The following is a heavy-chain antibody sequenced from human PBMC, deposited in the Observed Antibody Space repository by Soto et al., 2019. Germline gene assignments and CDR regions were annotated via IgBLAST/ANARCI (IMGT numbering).Heavy chain of an antibody. CDR1: GFTFSTYS. D-gene: IGHD3-22*01. J-gene: IGHJ6*02. Sequence: EVQLVESGGGLVKPGGSLRLSCGASGFTFSTYSMNWVRQAPGKGLEWVSSISSSSSYIYYADSVKGRFTISRDNAKNSLYLQMNSLRAEDTAVYYCARYDSSGYYCLYYYYGMDVWGQGTTVTVSS. V-gene: IGHV3-21*01. CDR3: ARYDSSGYYCLYYYYGMDV. CDR2: ISSSSSYI.